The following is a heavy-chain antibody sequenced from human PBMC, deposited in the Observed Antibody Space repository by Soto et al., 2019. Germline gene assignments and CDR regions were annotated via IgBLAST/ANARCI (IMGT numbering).Heavy chain of an antibody. CDR3: ARQYYFGSGSYYTRPFDF. CDR2: IYYSGNT. D-gene: IGHD3-10*01. J-gene: IGHJ4*02. Sequence: QLQLQESGPGLVKPSETLSLTCTVSGGSISSSSYYWGWIRQPPGKGLEWIGSIYYSGNTYYNPSLHSRVSIPVDTAQNQFPLNLSSVNAADPAVYYCARQYYFGSGSYYTRPFDFWGQGTLVTVSS. V-gene: IGHV4-39*01. CDR1: GGSISSSSYY.